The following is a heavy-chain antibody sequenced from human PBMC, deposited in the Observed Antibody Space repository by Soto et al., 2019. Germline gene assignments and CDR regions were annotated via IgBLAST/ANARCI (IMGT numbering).Heavy chain of an antibody. CDR2: IYYSGST. V-gene: IGHV4-39*01. CDR1: GGSISSSSYY. CDR3: ARFWLGEGTY. J-gene: IGHJ4*02. D-gene: IGHD3-10*01. Sequence: SETLSLTCTVSGGSISSSSYYWGWIRQPPGKGLEWIGSIYYSGSTYYNPSLKSRVTISVDTSKNQFSLKLSSVTAADTAVYYCARFWLGEGTYGGKGPRVPVSS.